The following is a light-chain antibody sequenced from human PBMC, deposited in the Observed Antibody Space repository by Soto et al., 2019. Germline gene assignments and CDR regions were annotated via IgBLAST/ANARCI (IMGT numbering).Light chain of an antibody. J-gene: IGLJ2*01. CDR1: RNDVGGYNL. CDR3: SSYAGSSNSVV. V-gene: IGLV2-23*01. Sequence: QSALTQPASVSGSPGQSITMSCTGTRNDVGGYNLVSWYQLYPGKAPKLMIYEGTKRPSGVSNRFSGSKSGNTASLTISGLQAEDEADYYCSSYAGSSNSVVFGGGAKLTVL. CDR2: EGT.